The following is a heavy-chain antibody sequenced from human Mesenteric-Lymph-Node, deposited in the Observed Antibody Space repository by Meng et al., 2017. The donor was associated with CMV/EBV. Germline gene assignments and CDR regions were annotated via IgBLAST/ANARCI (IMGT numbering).Heavy chain of an antibody. CDR1: GYTFTSYD. Sequence: ASVKVSCKASGYTFTSYDINWVRQATGQGLEWMGWMNPNSGNTGYAQKFQGRVTMTRNTSISTAYMELSSLRSEDTAVYYCARLITEIVPAPTYYFHSWGQGALVTVSS. CDR2: MNPNSGNT. CDR3: ARLITEIVPAPTYYFHS. D-gene: IGHD2-2*01. J-gene: IGHJ4*02. V-gene: IGHV1-8*01.